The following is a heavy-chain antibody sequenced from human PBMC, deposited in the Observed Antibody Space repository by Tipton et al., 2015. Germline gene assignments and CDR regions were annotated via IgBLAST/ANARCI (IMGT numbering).Heavy chain of an antibody. Sequence: GLVKPSETLSLTCTVSGGSISNSNYYWGWIRQPPGKGLERVAYISQSGYVIHYSDSVKGRFTISRDNAKTSLYLHMNSLRAEGTSLYFCASMDVWWFEYWGQGTLVTVSS. CDR2: ISQSGYVI. CDR3: ASMDVWWFEY. D-gene: IGHD3-3*01. J-gene: IGHJ5*01. V-gene: IGHV3-11*04. CDR1: GGSISNSNYY.